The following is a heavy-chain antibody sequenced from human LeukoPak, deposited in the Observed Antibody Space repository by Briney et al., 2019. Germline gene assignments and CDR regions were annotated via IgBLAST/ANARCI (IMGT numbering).Heavy chain of an antibody. CDR2: IIPIFGTA. J-gene: IGHJ6*02. Sequence: GSSVKVSCKASGGTFSSYAISWVRLGPGQGLEWMGGIIPIFGTANYAQKFQGRVTITADESTSTAYMELSSLRSEDTAVYYCARDHRDFYGMDVWGQGTTVTVSS. V-gene: IGHV1-69*01. CDR1: GGTFSSYA. CDR3: ARDHRDFYGMDV.